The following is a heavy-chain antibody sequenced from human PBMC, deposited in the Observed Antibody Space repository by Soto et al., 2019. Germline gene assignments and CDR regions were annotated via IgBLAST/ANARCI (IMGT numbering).Heavy chain of an antibody. D-gene: IGHD3-10*01. CDR2: ISAYNGNT. J-gene: IGHJ6*02. CDR1: GYTFTTYG. Sequence: ASVKVSCKASGYTFTTYGITWVREAPGQGLEWMGWISAYNGNTDYAQKLRGRVTMTTDTSTSTAYMELRSLRSDDTAVYYCARYKMGRQGAAYYHFYGLDVWGQGTTVTVS. CDR3: ARYKMGRQGAAYYHFYGLDV. V-gene: IGHV1-18*01.